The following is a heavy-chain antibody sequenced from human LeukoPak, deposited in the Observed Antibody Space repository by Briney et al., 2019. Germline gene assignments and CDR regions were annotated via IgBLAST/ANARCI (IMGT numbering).Heavy chain of an antibody. CDR3: ARGFYSSGPFDY. CDR1: GFTFSSYW. D-gene: IGHD6-19*01. CDR2: INSDGSNT. V-gene: IGHV3-74*01. Sequence: PGGSLRLSCAASGFTFSSYWMHWVRQAPGKGLVWVSRINSDGSNTSYADSVKGRFTISRDNAKNTLYLQMNSLRAEDTAVYYCARGFYSSGPFDYWGQRTLVTISS. J-gene: IGHJ4*02.